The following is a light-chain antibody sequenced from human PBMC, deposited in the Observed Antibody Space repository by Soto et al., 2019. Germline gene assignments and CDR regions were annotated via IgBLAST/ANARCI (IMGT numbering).Light chain of an antibody. Sequence: QSVLTQPPSVSGSPGQSVTISCTGTSSDVGSYNGVSWYQQPPGTAPKLIIYEGSTRPSGVPDRFSGSKSGNTASLTISGLQAEDEADYYCNSYTISGTYVSGTGTKLTVL. CDR2: EGS. J-gene: IGLJ1*01. CDR1: SSDVGSYNG. V-gene: IGLV2-18*02. CDR3: NSYTISGTYV.